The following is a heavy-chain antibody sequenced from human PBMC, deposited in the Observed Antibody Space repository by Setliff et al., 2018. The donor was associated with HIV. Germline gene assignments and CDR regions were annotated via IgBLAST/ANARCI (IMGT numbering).Heavy chain of an antibody. V-gene: IGHV4-4*08. CDR2: IYTNGST. D-gene: IGHD1-7*01. CDR3: ARDRSNWNYGKNYMDV. J-gene: IGHJ6*03. CDR1: GGSINNYQ. Sequence: PSETLSLTCTVSGVSGGSINNYQWSWIRQPPGKGLEWIGYIYTNGSTNYNPSLKSRVTISVDTSKSQFSLKLTSVTAADTAVYYCARDRSNWNYGKNYMDVWGKGTTVTVSS.